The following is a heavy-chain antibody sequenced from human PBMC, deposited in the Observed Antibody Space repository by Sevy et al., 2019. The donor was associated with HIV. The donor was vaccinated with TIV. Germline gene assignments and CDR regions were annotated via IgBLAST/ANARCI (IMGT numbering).Heavy chain of an antibody. J-gene: IGHJ6*02. CDR2: INSDGRST. V-gene: IGHV3-74*01. Sequence: GGSLRLSCTASGFTFSIFWMHWVRQAPGKGLVWASHINSDGRSTTYADSVKGRFTISRDNAKNTLYLQMNSLRDEDTAVYFCARDKIYGMDVWGQGTTVTVSS. CDR1: GFTFSIFW. CDR3: ARDKIYGMDV.